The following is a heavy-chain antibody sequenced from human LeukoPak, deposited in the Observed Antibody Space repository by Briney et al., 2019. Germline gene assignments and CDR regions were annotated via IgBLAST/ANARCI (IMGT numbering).Heavy chain of an antibody. CDR1: GDTVSAITSS. D-gene: IGHD1-1*01. Sequence: SQTISLTCAISGDTVSAITSSWQWIRQSPSRGLEWLGRTYYRSKWYNEYAESVRSRITINPDTSKNQFSLQLNSVTPEDTAIYYCARSTTGSFDYWGQGTLVTVSS. CDR2: TYYRSKWYN. V-gene: IGHV6-1*01. CDR3: ARSTTGSFDY. J-gene: IGHJ4*02.